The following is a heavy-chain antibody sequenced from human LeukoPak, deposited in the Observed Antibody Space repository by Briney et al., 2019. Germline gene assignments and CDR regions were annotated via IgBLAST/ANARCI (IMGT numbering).Heavy chain of an antibody. D-gene: IGHD6-19*01. J-gene: IGHJ5*02. CDR2: IYTSGST. CDR1: GGSISSGSYY. V-gene: IGHV4-61*02. Sequence: SSQTLSLTCTVAGGSISSGSYYSSWIRQPAGKGLEWIGRIYTSGSTNYNPSLKSRVTISVDTSKNQFSLKLSSVTAAGTAVYYCARERESTYSSGPTLWFDPWGQGTLVTVSS. CDR3: ARERESTYSSGPTLWFDP.